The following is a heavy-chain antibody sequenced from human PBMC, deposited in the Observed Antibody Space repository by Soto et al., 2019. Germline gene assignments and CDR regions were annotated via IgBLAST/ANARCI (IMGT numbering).Heavy chain of an antibody. CDR2: IYYSGST. CDR1: GGSISSYY. Sequence: QVQLQESGPGLVKPSETLSLTCTVSGGSISSYYWSWIRQPPGKGLEWIGYIYYSGSTNYNPSLKSRVTISVDTSKNQFSLKLSSVTAADTAVYYCARDGSSSWYFGSPGNWFDPWGQGTLVTVSS. CDR3: ARDGSSSWYFGSPGNWFDP. V-gene: IGHV4-59*01. J-gene: IGHJ5*02. D-gene: IGHD6-13*01.